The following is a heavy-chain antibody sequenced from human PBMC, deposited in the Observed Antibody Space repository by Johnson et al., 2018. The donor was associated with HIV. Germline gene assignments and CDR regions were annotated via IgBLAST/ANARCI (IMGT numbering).Heavy chain of an antibody. J-gene: IGHJ3*02. D-gene: IGHD6-19*01. Sequence: QVQLVESGGGVVQPGRSLRLSCAASGFTFSSYGMHWVRQAPGKGLEWVAFIRSDGSNKYYADSVKGRFTISRDNSKNTLYLQMNSLRAEDTALYYCARSGAGAAFDIWGQGTMVTVSS. CDR3: ARSGAGAAFDI. CDR2: IRSDGSNK. CDR1: GFTFSSYG. V-gene: IGHV3-33*08.